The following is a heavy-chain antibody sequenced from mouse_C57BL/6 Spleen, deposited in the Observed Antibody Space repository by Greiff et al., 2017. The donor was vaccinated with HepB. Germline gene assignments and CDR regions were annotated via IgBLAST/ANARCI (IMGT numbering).Heavy chain of an antibody. CDR2: ISSGSSTI. J-gene: IGHJ4*01. V-gene: IGHV5-17*01. CDR1: GFTFSDYG. D-gene: IGHD4-1*01. Sequence: EVKLMESGGGLVKPGGSLKLSCAASGFTFSDYGMHWVRQAPEKGLEWVAYISSGSSTIYYADTVKGRFTISRDNAKNTLFLQMTSLRSEDTAMYYCARRDWGYAMDYWGQGTSVTVSS. CDR3: ARRDWGYAMDY.